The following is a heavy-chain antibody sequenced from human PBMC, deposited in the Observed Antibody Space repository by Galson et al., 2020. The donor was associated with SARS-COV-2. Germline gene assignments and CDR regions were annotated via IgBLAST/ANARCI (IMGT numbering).Heavy chain of an antibody. CDR2: ISYDGSNK. CDR3: ATGEFPSYYYAMDV. Sequence: AGGSLRLSCAASGFTFSTYGMHWVRQTPGKGLEWLAVISYDGSNKYYGDSVKGRFTISRDNSKNTLYLQMNSLRTEDTAVYWCATGEFPSYYYAMDVWGQGTTVTVSS. D-gene: IGHD3-10*01. J-gene: IGHJ6*02. V-gene: IGHV3-30*03. CDR1: GFTFSTYG.